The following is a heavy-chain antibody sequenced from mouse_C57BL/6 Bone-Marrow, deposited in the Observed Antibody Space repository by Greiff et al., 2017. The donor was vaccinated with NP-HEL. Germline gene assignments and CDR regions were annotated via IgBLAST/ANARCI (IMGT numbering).Heavy chain of an antibody. V-gene: IGHV14-1*01. CDR2: IDPEDGDT. J-gene: IGHJ2*01. CDR3: TSRLPRLDY. CDR1: GFNIKDYY. Sequence: VQLQQSGAELVRPGASVKLSCTASGFNIKDYYMHWVKQRPEQGLEWIGRIDPEDGDTEYAPQFQGKATMTADTSTHTAYLQLSSLTSEGTAVYYCTSRLPRLDYWGQGTTLTVSS.